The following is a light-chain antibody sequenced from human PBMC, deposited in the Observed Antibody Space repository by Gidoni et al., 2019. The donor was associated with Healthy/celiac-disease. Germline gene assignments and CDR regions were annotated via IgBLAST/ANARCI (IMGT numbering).Light chain of an antibody. CDR1: QDISNY. V-gene: IGKV1-33*01. Sequence: QMTQSPSSLSASVGDRVTITCQASQDISNYLNWYQQKPGKAPKLLIYDASNLETGVPSRFSGSGSGTDFTFTISSLQPEDIATYYCQQYDNLPLTFGGGTKVEIK. CDR3: QQYDNLPLT. CDR2: DAS. J-gene: IGKJ4*01.